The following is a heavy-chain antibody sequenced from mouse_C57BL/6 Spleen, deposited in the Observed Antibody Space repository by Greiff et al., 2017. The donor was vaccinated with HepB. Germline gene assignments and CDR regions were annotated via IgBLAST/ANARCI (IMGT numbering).Heavy chain of an antibody. CDR3: AIIIYYDPGYAMDY. CDR2: IWRGGST. V-gene: IGHV2-5*01. CDR1: GFSLTSYG. J-gene: IGHJ4*01. Sequence: QVQLQQSGPGLVQPSQSLSITCTVSGFSLTSYGVHWVRQSPGKGLEWLGVIWRGGSTDYNAAFMSRLSITKDNSKSQVFFKMNSLQADDTAIYYCAIIIYYDPGYAMDYWGQGTSVTVSS. D-gene: IGHD2-4*01.